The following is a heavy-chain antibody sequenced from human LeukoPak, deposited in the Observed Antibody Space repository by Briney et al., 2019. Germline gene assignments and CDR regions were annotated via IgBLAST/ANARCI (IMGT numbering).Heavy chain of an antibody. V-gene: IGHV4-59*08. Sequence: PSETLSLICTVSGDSITPYYWSWIRQSPGGSLEYIGFISDTGTTNYNPSLRGRVSISVDTPKSQFSLKLKSVTAADSAIYYCTRAFTGAHYYYIPVWGAGTTVTVSS. D-gene: IGHD7-27*01. CDR1: GDSITPYY. J-gene: IGHJ6*03. CDR2: ISDTGTT. CDR3: TRAFTGAHYYYIPV.